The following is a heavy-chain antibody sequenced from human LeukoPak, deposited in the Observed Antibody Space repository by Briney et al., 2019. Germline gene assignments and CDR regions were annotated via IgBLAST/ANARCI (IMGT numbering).Heavy chain of an antibody. CDR2: ISGSGGST. Sequence: RGSLRLSCAASGFTFSSYAMSWVRQAPGKGLEWVSAISGSGGSTYYADSVKGRFTISRDNSKNTLYLQMNSLRAEDTAVYYCAKDVLRYFDWLPQPPYCGQGTLVTVSS. J-gene: IGHJ4*02. CDR1: GFTFSSYA. V-gene: IGHV3-23*01. CDR3: AKDVLRYFDWLPQPPY. D-gene: IGHD3-9*01.